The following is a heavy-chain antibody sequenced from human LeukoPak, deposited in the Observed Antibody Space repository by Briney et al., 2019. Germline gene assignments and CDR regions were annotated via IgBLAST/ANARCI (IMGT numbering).Heavy chain of an antibody. CDR3: TTVSRALNTYYYGSGADARDYYYMDV. D-gene: IGHD3-10*01. Sequence: PGGSLRLSCAASGFTFSNAWMSWVRQAPGKGLEWVGRIKSKTDGGTTDYAAPVKGRFTISRDDSKNTLYLQMNSLKTEDTAVYYCTTVSRALNTYYYGSGADARDYYYMDVWGKGTTVTVSS. J-gene: IGHJ6*03. CDR1: GFTFSNAW. CDR2: IKSKTDGGTT. V-gene: IGHV3-15*01.